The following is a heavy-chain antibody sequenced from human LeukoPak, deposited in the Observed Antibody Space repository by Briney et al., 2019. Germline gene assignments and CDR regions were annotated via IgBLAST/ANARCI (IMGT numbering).Heavy chain of an antibody. D-gene: IGHD6-19*01. CDR1: GLTVSSNY. V-gene: IGHV3-66*01. Sequence: GGSLRLSCAASGLTVSSNYMSWVRQAPGKGLEWVSVIYSGGSTYYADSVKGRFTISRDNSKNTLYLQMNSLRAEDTAVYYCARAIHRRIAVALYYGMDVWGQGTTVTVSS. CDR2: IYSGGST. J-gene: IGHJ6*02. CDR3: ARAIHRRIAVALYYGMDV.